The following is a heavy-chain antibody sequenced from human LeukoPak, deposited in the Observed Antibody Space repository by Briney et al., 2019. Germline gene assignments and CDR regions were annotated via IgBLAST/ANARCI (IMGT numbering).Heavy chain of an antibody. V-gene: IGHV4-61*02. J-gene: IGHJ4*02. D-gene: IGHD3-22*01. CDR3: ARDPDYYDSSGYGY. CDR2: IYTSGST. Sequence: SETLSLTCTVSGGSISSGSYYWSWIRQPAGKGLEWIGRIYTSGSTNYNPSLKSRVTISVDTSKNQFSLKLSSVTAADTAVYYCARDPDYYDSSGYGYWGQGTLVTVSS. CDR1: GGSISSGSYY.